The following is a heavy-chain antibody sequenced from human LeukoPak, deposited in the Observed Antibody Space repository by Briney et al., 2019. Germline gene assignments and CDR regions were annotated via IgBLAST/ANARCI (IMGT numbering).Heavy chain of an antibody. J-gene: IGHJ3*02. Sequence: GASVTVSCKSSGYTFTSYDINWVRQATGQGLEWMGWMNPNSGNTGYAQKFQGRVTMTRNTSISTAYMELSSLRSEDTAVYYCARVRITMVQGADDAFDIWGQGTMVTVSS. D-gene: IGHD3-10*01. CDR1: GYTFTSYD. CDR2: MNPNSGNT. V-gene: IGHV1-8*01. CDR3: ARVRITMVQGADDAFDI.